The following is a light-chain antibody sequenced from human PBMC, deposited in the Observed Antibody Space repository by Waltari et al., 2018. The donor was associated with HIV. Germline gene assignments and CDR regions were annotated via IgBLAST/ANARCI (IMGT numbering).Light chain of an antibody. V-gene: IGLV2-8*01. J-gene: IGLJ2*01. CDR1: SSDVGAYNY. CDR3: TSYAGNNVV. Sequence: QSALPQPPSASGSPGQSVTIPCTGTSSDVGAYNYVSWYQQHPGKAPKLMISEVSGRPSGVPDRFSGSKAGNTASLTVSGLQVEDEADYYCTSYAGNNVVFGGGTKMTVL. CDR2: EVS.